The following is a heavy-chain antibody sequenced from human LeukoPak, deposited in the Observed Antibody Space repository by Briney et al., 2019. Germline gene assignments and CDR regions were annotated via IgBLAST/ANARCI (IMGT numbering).Heavy chain of an antibody. CDR3: AKDRDGSYAFDI. J-gene: IGHJ3*02. D-gene: IGHD1-26*01. Sequence: GGSLRLSCAASGFTFSNYGMHWVRQAPGKGLQWVAFIRYDGDNKYYADSVKGRFTISRDNPKNTLYLQMNSLRAEDTAVYYCAKDRDGSYAFDIWGQGTMVTVSS. V-gene: IGHV3-30*02. CDR1: GFTFSNYG. CDR2: IRYDGDNK.